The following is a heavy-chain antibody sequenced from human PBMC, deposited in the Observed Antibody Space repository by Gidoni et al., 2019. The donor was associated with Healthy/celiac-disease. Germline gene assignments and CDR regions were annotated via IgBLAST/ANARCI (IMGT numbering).Heavy chain of an antibody. CDR3: AKGSYLLRFLLDY. J-gene: IGHJ4*02. V-gene: IGHV3-23*01. D-gene: IGHD3-3*01. Sequence: EVQLLEPGGGLVQTGGSLRLSCAAPGFPFSSYAMSWVRQAPGKGLEWVSAISGSGGSTYYADSVKGRFTSSRDNSKNTLYLQMNSLRAEDTAVYYCAKGSYLLRFLLDYWGQGTLVTVSS. CDR2: ISGSGGST. CDR1: GFPFSSYA.